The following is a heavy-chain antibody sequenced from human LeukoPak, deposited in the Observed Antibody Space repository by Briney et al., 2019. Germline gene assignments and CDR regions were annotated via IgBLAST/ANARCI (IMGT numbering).Heavy chain of an antibody. V-gene: IGHV1-24*01. CDR2: FDPEDGET. D-gene: IGHD5-24*01. J-gene: IGHJ4*02. Sequence: ASVKVSCKVSGYTLTELSMHWVRQAPGKGLEWMGGFDPEDGETIYAQKFQGRVTMTTDTSTSTAYMELRSLRSDDTAVYYCARVGGDGYNSYDYWGQGTLVTVSS. CDR1: GYTLTELS. CDR3: ARVGGDGYNSYDY.